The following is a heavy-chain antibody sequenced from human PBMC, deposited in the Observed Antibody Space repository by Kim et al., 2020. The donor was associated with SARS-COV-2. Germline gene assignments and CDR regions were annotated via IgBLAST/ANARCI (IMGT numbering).Heavy chain of an antibody. CDR3: AKDFRGDCGGDCYQTGYYYGMAV. CDR2: ISYDGSNK. D-gene: IGHD2-21*01. Sequence: GGSLRLSCAASGFTFSSYGMHWVRQAPGKGLEWVAVISYDGSNKYYADSVKGRFTISRDNSKNTLYLQMNSLRAEDTAVYYCAKDFRGDCGGDCYQTGYYYGMAVWGEGTTVTVSS. CDR1: GFTFSSYG. V-gene: IGHV3-30*18. J-gene: IGHJ6*04.